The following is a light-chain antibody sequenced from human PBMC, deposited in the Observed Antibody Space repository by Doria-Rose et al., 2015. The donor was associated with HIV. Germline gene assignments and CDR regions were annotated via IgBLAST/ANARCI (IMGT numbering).Light chain of an antibody. V-gene: IGKV4-1*01. CDR1: QRLLYTSKNY. Sequence: DIRVTQSPESLGMSLGERATLNCKSNQRLLYTSKNYLAWYQQKPGQPPKLLIYWASTRQSAVPARFSGSGSGTDFTLTISSLEAEDVAVYYCQQYYDTPSFGPGTTVDIK. CDR3: QQYYDTPS. CDR2: WAS. J-gene: IGKJ3*01.